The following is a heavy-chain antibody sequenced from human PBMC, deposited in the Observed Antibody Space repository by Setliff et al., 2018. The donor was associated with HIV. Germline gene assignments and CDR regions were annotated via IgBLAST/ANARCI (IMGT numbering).Heavy chain of an antibody. CDR3: ARYRSKLDWFDP. D-gene: IGHD1-26*01. J-gene: IGHJ5*02. Sequence: SSETLSLTCAVSGFSISSGYYWGWIRQPPGKGLEWIGTIYHSGSTYYSPSLMSRVTISVDMSKTQFSLKLRSVTASDTAVYYCARYRSKLDWFDPWGQGILVTVSS. CDR2: IYHSGST. V-gene: IGHV4-38-2*01. CDR1: GFSISSGYY.